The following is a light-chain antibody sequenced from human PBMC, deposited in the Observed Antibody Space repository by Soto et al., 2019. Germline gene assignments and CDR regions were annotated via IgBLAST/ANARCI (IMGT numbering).Light chain of an antibody. CDR2: DAS. Sequence: EIVLTQSPATLSLSPGERATLSCGASRSVSSSYLAWYQQKPGLAPRLLIYDASSRATGIPDRFSGSGSGTDFTLTISRLEPEDFAVYYCQQYGSSSITFGQGTRLEIK. CDR3: QQYGSSSIT. J-gene: IGKJ5*01. V-gene: IGKV3D-20*01. CDR1: RSVSSSY.